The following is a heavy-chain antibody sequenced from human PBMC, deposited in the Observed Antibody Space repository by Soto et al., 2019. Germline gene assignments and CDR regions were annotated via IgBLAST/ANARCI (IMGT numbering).Heavy chain of an antibody. V-gene: IGHV2-5*02. CDR1: GFSLTTGVG. CDR2: VYWDDDK. CDR3: ATLTADF. J-gene: IGHJ4*02. Sequence: ITLEESGPTLVKPTETLTLTCTFSGFSLTTGVGVGWVRQTPGKALEWLALVYWDDDKHYNPSLKTRLTITKDDSKGQVVLTMPKMDPADSATYYCATLTADFWGPGTLVTVS.